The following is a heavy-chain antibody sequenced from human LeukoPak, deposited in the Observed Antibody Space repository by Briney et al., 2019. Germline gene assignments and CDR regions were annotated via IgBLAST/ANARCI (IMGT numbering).Heavy chain of an antibody. CDR1: GGTFSSYA. Sequence: GASVKVSCKASGGTFSSYAISWVRQAPGQGLEWMGGIIPIFGTANYAQKFQGRVTITADESTSTAYMELSSLRSEDTAVYYCVVGATTVELDYWGQGTLVTVSS. CDR2: IIPIFGTA. J-gene: IGHJ4*02. V-gene: IGHV1-69*13. D-gene: IGHD1-26*01. CDR3: VVGATTVELDY.